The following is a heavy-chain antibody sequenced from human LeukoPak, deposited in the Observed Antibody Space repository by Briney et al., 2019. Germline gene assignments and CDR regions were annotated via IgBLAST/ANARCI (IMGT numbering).Heavy chain of an antibody. D-gene: IGHD1-7*01. V-gene: IGHV4-59*01. CDR3: ARDNWNYGSSMDV. Sequence: SETLSLTCTVPGGSISSYYWSWIRQPPGKGLGWIGYIYYSGSTNYNPSLKSRVTISVDTSKNQFSLKLSSVTAADTAVYYCARDNWNYGSSMDVWGQGTTVTVSS. J-gene: IGHJ6*02. CDR1: GGSISSYY. CDR2: IYYSGST.